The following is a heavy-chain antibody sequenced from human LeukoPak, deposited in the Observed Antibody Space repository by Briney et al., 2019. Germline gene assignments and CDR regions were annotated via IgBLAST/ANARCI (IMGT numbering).Heavy chain of an antibody. D-gene: IGHD4-17*01. CDR2: IWYDGSNK. J-gene: IGHJ4*02. CDR3: AKGGTTVTTLNYFDY. V-gene: IGHV3-33*06. Sequence: GGSLRLSCAASGFTISSYGMHWVRHAPGKGLEWVAIIWYDGSNKYYADSVKGRFTISRDNSKNTLYLQMNSLRAEDTAVYYCAKGGTTVTTLNYFDYWGQGTLVTVSS. CDR1: GFTISSYG.